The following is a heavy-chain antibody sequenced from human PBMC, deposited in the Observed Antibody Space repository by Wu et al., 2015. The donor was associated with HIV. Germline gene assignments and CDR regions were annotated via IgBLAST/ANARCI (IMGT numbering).Heavy chain of an antibody. V-gene: IGHV1-8*01. CDR3: ARHHGGYCTNGVCSGDAFDI. D-gene: IGHD2-8*01. Sequence: QVQLVQSGAEVKKPGASVKVSCKTSGLAFANYDINWVRQAPGRGPEWLGWMNPRHGGSGPSHLFDHILILTADTATDTSYMELSGLRSDDTAVYYCARHHGGYCTNGVCSGDAFDIWGQGTMVTVSS. CDR2: MNPRHGGS. J-gene: IGHJ3*02. CDR1: GLAFANYD.